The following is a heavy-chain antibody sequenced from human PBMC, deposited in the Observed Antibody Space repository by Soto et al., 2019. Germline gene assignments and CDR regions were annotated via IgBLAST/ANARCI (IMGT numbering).Heavy chain of an antibody. CDR2: IYSGGST. Sequence: EVQLVETGGGLIQPGGSLSLSCAASGFTVSSNYMSWVRQAPGKGLEWVSVIYSGGSTYYADYVKGRFTISRDKFKNTLYLQMNSLRAEDTAVYYCARGYCSGCSCYPYPFDYWGQGTLVTVSS. V-gene: IGHV3-53*02. CDR1: GFTVSSNY. D-gene: IGHD2-15*01. J-gene: IGHJ4*02. CDR3: ARGYCSGCSCYPYPFDY.